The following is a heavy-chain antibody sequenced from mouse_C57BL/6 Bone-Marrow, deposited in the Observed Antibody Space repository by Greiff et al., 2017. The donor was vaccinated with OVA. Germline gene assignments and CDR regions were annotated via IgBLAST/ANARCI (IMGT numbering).Heavy chain of an antibody. CDR2: ISNGGGST. D-gene: IGHD1-1*01. V-gene: IGHV5-12*01. Sequence: EVNVVESGGGLVQPGGSLKLSCAASGFTFSDYYMSWVRQTPEKRLEWVAYISNGGGSTYYPDTVKGRFTISRDNAKNTLYLQMSRLKSEDTAMYYCARHPHYYGSSLDYWGQGTTLTVSS. CDR3: ARHPHYYGSSLDY. CDR1: GFTFSDYY. J-gene: IGHJ2*01.